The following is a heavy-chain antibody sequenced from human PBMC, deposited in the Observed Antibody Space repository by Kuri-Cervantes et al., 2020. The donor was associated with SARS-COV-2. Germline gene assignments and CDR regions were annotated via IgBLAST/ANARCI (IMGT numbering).Heavy chain of an antibody. CDR2: IYYSGST. Sequence: SETLSLTCTVSGGSVSSGSYYWSWIRQPPRKGLEWIGYIYYSGSTNYNPSLKSRVTISVDTSKNQFSLKLSSVTAADTAVYYCARVPGYYYYYYGMDVWGQGTTVTVSS. D-gene: IGHD3-10*01. J-gene: IGHJ6*02. CDR1: GGSVSSGSYY. CDR3: ARVPGYYYYYYGMDV. V-gene: IGHV4-61*01.